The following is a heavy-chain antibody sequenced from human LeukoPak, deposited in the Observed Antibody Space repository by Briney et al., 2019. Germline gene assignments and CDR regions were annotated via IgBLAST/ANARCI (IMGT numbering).Heavy chain of an antibody. D-gene: IGHD5-24*01. CDR1: GFTVSSNY. CDR2: IYSGGST. CDR3: AREGTQRWLQLKDDAFDI. Sequence: GGSLRLSCAASGFTVSSNYMSWVRQAPGKGLEWVSVIYSGGSTYYADSVKGRFTISRDNSKNTLYLQMNSLRAEDTAGYYCAREGTQRWLQLKDDAFDIWGQGTMVTVSS. J-gene: IGHJ3*02. V-gene: IGHV3-66*01.